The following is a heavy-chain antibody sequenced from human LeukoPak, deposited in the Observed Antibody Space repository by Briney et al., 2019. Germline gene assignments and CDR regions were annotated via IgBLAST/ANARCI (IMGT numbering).Heavy chain of an antibody. CDR3: ARRQGISPKGDYFDY. V-gene: IGHV1-46*01. Sequence: ASVKVSCKASGYTFTGYYMHWVRQAPGQGLEWMGIINPSSGSTSYAQKFQGRVTMTRDTSTSTVYMELSSLRSEDTAVYYCARRQGISPKGDYFDYWGQGTLVTVSS. CDR2: INPSSGST. CDR1: GYTFTGYY. J-gene: IGHJ4*02. D-gene: IGHD3-3*02.